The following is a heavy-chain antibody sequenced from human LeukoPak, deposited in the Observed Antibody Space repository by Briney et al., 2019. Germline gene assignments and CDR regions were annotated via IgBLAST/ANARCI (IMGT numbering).Heavy chain of an antibody. CDR3: ARVSSSWLGVGAFDI. V-gene: IGHV4-59*01. J-gene: IGHJ3*02. CDR2: IYYSGST. D-gene: IGHD6-13*01. Sequence: PSETLSLTCTVSGGSISSYYWSWIRQPPGKGLEWIGYIYYSGSTNYNPSLKSRVTISVDTSKNQFSLKLSSVTAADTAAYYCARVSSSWLGVGAFDIWGQGTMVTVSS. CDR1: GGSISSYY.